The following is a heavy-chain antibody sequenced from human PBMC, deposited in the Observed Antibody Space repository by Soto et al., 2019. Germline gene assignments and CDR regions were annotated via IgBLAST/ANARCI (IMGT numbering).Heavy chain of an antibody. V-gene: IGHV2-26*01. CDR1: GFSLNNVRMG. J-gene: IGHJ6*02. D-gene: IGHD5-12*01. CDR2: IFSNDEK. CDR3: ARMLYRGYDWTPSDFYGLDV. Sequence: ESGPTLVNPTETLTLTCTVSGFSLNNVRMGVSWIRQPPGKALEWLAHIFSNDEKAYTTFLKSRLTISKDTSKSQVVLTMTNVDPVDTDTYFCARMLYRGYDWTPSDFYGLDVWGPGTTVTVSS.